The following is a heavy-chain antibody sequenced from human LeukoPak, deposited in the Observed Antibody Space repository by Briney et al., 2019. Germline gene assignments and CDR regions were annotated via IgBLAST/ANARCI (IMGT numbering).Heavy chain of an antibody. Sequence: GGSLRLSCTASGFTFGDYGMSWVRQAPGKGLEWVGFIRSKAYGGTTEYAASVKGRFTISRDDSKSIAYLQVNSLKTEDTAMYYRTGSFGELSFFAHWGQGTLVTVSS. J-gene: IGHJ4*02. D-gene: IGHD3-10*01. CDR1: GFTFGDYG. CDR2: IRSKAYGGTT. CDR3: TGSFGELSFFAH. V-gene: IGHV3-49*04.